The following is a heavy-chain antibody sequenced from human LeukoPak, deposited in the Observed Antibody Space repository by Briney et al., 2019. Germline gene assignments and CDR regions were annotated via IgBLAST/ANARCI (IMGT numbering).Heavy chain of an antibody. CDR3: ARAIYFGVVINWFDP. J-gene: IGHJ5*02. V-gene: IGHV1-18*01. Sequence: GASVKVSCKASGYTFTSYGISWVRQAPGQGLEWMGWISAYNGNTNYAQKLQGRVTMTTDTSTSTAYMELRSLRSDDTAVYYCARAIYFGVVINWFDPWGQGTLVTVSS. D-gene: IGHD3-3*01. CDR2: ISAYNGNT. CDR1: GYTFTSYG.